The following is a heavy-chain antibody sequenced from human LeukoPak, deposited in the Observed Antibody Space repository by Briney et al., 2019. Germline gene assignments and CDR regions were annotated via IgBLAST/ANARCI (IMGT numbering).Heavy chain of an antibody. D-gene: IGHD2-2*02. CDR2: IYYSGST. Sequence: PSETLSLTCTVSGYSIISGYYWGWIRQPPGKGLEWIGSIYYSGSTYYNPSLKSRVTISVDTSKNQFSLKLSSVTAADTAVYYCARQGARYCSSTSCYTFDYWGQGTLVTVSS. CDR3: ARQGARYCSSTSCYTFDY. CDR1: GYSIISGYY. V-gene: IGHV4-38-2*02. J-gene: IGHJ4*02.